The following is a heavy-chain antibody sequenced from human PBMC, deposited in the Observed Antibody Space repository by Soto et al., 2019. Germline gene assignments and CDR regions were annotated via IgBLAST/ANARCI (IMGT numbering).Heavy chain of an antibody. J-gene: IGHJ6*02. CDR1: GGTFSSYA. CDR2: IIPIFGTA. CDR3: ARWFGGGSSKGCLSYYDGMDV. D-gene: IGHD2-15*01. V-gene: IGHV1-69*01. Sequence: QVQLVQSGAEVKKPGFSVKVSCKASGGTFSSYAISWVRQAPGQGLEWMGGIIPIFGTANYAQKFQGRVTITADEATSTAYMELSSLRSEDTAVYYWARWFGGGSSKGCLSYYDGMDVWGQGTTVTVSS.